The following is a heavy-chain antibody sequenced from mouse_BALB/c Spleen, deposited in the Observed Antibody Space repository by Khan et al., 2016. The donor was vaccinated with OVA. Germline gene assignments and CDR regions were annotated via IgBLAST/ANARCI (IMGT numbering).Heavy chain of an antibody. J-gene: IGHJ3*01. Sequence: QVQLQQPGAELARPGASVKMSCKASGYTFTSYTMHWVKQRPGQGLEWIGYINPSSGYTNYNQKFKYKATLPADKSSSTAYMQLSSLTSEDYAVYSCARLTPDGYDAWCAYWGQGTLVTVSA. CDR1: GYTFTSYT. V-gene: IGHV1-4*01. CDR2: INPSSGYT. CDR3: ARLTPDGYDAWCAY. D-gene: IGHD2-2*01.